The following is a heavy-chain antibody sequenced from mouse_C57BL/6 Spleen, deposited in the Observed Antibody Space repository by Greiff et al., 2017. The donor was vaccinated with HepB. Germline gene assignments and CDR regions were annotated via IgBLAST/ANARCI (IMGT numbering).Heavy chain of an antibody. V-gene: IGHV1-82*01. D-gene: IGHD1-1*01. Sequence: VQLQQSGPELVKPGASVKISCKASGYAFSSSWMNWVKQRPGKGLEWIGRIYPGDGDTNYNGKFKGKAKLTADQSSSTAYMQLSSLTSEDSAVYFCARGAYGSLDYWGQGTSVTGSS. CDR1: GYAFSSSW. J-gene: IGHJ4*01. CDR3: ARGAYGSLDY. CDR2: IYPGDGDT.